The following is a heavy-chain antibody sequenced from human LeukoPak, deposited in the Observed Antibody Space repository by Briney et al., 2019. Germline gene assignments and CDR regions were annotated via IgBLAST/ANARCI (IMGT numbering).Heavy chain of an antibody. V-gene: IGHV3-30-3*01. Sequence: GGPLRPSCAASGFTFSSYTMHWVRQPPGKGLEWVAVISYDGSNKYYADSVKGRFTISRDNSKNTLYLQMNSLRAEDTAVYYCARDKVDYYDSSGTLDYWGQGTLVTVSS. CDR3: ARDKVDYYDSSGTLDY. J-gene: IGHJ4*02. CDR2: ISYDGSNK. CDR1: GFTFSSYT. D-gene: IGHD3-22*01.